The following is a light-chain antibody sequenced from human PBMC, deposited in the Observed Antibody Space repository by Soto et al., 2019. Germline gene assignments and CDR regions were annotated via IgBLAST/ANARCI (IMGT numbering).Light chain of an antibody. J-gene: IGLJ2*01. Sequence: QSVLTQPPSASGTPGQRITISCSGSSSNIGSRTVNWYQQFPGTAPKVLIYSNTQLPSGVPDRFSASKSGTTASLAISGLQSEDEGDYYCAAWDDSLNGHVFGGGTKLTVL. CDR2: SNT. CDR1: SSNIGSRT. CDR3: AAWDDSLNGHV. V-gene: IGLV1-44*01.